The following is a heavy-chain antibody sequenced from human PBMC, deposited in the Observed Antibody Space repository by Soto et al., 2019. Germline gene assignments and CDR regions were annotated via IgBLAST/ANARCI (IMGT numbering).Heavy chain of an antibody. V-gene: IGHV1-2*04. CDR3: ARGREWGATTYFDY. CDR1: GYTFTDYY. J-gene: IGHJ4*02. Sequence: GASVKVSCKSSGYTFTDYYMHCVRQAPGQGLEWMGWINPNSGGTNYAQKFQGWVTMIRDTSISTAYMELSRLKSDDTAIYYCARGREWGATTYFDYWGQGALVTVSS. CDR2: INPNSGGT. D-gene: IGHD5-12*01.